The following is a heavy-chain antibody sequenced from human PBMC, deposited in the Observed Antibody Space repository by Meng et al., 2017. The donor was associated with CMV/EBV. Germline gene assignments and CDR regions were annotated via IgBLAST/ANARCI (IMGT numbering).Heavy chain of an antibody. J-gene: IGHJ5*02. D-gene: IGHD2-15*01. Sequence: QGHLPEAGPGPGKPSQTLSLTWTVSGGAISSGDYYWSWIRQPPGKGLEWIGYIYYSGSTYYNPSLKSRVTISVDTSKNQFSLKLSSVTAADTAVYYCARVYCSGGSCYGNWFDPWGQGTLVTVSS. CDR1: GGAISSGDYY. CDR3: ARVYCSGGSCYGNWFDP. V-gene: IGHV4-30-4*08. CDR2: IYYSGST.